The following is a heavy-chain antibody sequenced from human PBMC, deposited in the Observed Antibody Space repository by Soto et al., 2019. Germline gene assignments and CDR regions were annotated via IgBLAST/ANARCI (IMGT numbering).Heavy chain of an antibody. CDR3: ARAWEDYDTSGSLVGLDF. V-gene: IGHV3-23*01. CDR1: GITFNNYV. CDR2: ISGSGGST. Sequence: EVQLLESGGGLVQPGGSLRLSCAASGITFNNYVMSWVRQAPGKGLEWVSAISGSGGSTYHADSVKGRFTISRDNSKNTLFLQMNSLRAEDTAIYYCARAWEDYDTSGSLVGLDFWGQGTLVTVSS. D-gene: IGHD3-22*01. J-gene: IGHJ4*02.